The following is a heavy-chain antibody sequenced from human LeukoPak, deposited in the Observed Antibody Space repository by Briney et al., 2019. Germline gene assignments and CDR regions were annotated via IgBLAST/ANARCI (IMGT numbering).Heavy chain of an antibody. CDR2: IYYSGST. V-gene: IGHV4-39*01. J-gene: IGHJ3*02. Sequence: PSESLSLTCTVSGGSISSSTYYWGWIRQPPGKGLEWIGSIYYSGSTYYNPSLKSRVTISVDTSKNQFSLKLNSVTAADAAVYYCATPYSGGYHGLDIWGQGTMVTVSS. D-gene: IGHD1-26*01. CDR3: ATPYSGGYHGLDI. CDR1: GGSISSSTYY.